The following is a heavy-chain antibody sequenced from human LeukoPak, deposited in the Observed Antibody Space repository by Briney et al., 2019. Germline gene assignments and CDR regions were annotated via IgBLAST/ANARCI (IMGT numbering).Heavy chain of an antibody. CDR3: AKDLGTACGY. Sequence: QPGGSPRLSCAASGFTFSSYGMHWVRQAPGKGLEWVAVISYDGSNKYYADSVKGRFTISRDNSKNTLYLQMNSLRAEDTAVYYCAKDLGTACGYWGQGTLVTVSS. CDR1: GFTFSSYG. D-gene: IGHD2-21*02. V-gene: IGHV3-30*18. CDR2: ISYDGSNK. J-gene: IGHJ4*02.